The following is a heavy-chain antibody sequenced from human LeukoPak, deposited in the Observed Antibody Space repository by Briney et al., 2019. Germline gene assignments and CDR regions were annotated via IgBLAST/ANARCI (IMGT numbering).Heavy chain of an antibody. V-gene: IGHV3-21*01. J-gene: IGHJ4*02. Sequence: AGVSLRLSCAASGFIFRGYAMNWVRQAPGKGLEWVSSISTSSSYIYYADSVKGRFTISRDNAKNSLYLQMNSLRAEDTAVYYCARDSGLWSSEYYFDYWGQGTLVAVSS. CDR3: ARDSGLWSSEYYFDY. D-gene: IGHD2-15*01. CDR1: GFIFRGYA. CDR2: ISTSSSYI.